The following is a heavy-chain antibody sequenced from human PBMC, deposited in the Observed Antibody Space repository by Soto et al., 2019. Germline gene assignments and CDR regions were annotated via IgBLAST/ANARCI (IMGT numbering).Heavy chain of an antibody. V-gene: IGHV3-30-3*01. CDR2: ISYDGSNK. J-gene: IGHJ5*02. D-gene: IGHD6-19*01. CDR3: ARDGFPGYSSGWYGANWFDP. CDR1: GFTFSSYA. Sequence: GGSLRLSCAASGFTFSSYAMHWVRQAPGKGLEWVAVISYDGSNKYYADSVKGRFTISRDNSKNTLYLQMNSLRAEDTAVYYCARDGFPGYSSGWYGANWFDPWGQGTLVTVSS.